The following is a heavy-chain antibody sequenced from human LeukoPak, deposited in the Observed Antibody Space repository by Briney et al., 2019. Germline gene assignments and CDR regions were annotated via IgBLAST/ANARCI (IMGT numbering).Heavy chain of an antibody. Sequence: GGSLRLSCAASGFTFSSYGMHWVRQAPGKGLEWVAVISYDGSNKYYADSVKGRFTISRDNSKNTLYLQMNSLRAEDTAVYYCAKWGVALDYWGQGTLVTVSS. CDR3: AKWGVALDY. J-gene: IGHJ4*02. CDR2: ISYDGSNK. CDR1: GFTFSSYG. V-gene: IGHV3-30*18. D-gene: IGHD2-15*01.